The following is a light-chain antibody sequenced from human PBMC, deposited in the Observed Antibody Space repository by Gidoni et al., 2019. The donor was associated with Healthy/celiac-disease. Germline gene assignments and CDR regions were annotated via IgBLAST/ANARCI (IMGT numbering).Light chain of an antibody. CDR1: QSVSSY. V-gene: IGKV3-11*01. J-gene: IGKJ5*01. Sequence: EIVLKQSPATLSFSPGERATLSCRASQSVSSYLAWYQQKPGQAPRLLIYDASNRATGIPARFSCSGSGTDFTLTISSLEPEDFAVYYCQQRSNWPITFGQGTRLEIK. CDR3: QQRSNWPIT. CDR2: DAS.